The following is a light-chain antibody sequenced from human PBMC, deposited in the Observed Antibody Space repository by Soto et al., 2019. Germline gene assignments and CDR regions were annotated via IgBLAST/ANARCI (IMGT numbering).Light chain of an antibody. CDR3: QQYHNSPLT. V-gene: IGKV3-15*01. J-gene: IGKJ1*01. CDR1: QSISSN. Sequence: EIVMTQSPATLSVSPVERATLSCRANQSISSNLAWYQQKPGQAPRLLIYGASTRATGIPARFSGSGSGTDFTLTISSLEPEDFAVYYCQQYHNSPLTFGQGTKVDI. CDR2: GAS.